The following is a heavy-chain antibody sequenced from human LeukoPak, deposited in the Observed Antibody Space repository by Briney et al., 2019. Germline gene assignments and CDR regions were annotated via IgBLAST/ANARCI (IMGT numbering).Heavy chain of an antibody. J-gene: IGHJ4*02. D-gene: IGHD3-10*01. CDR3: ARGYGSGNYYFDY. CDR2: INQDGSEK. CDR1: GFTFSSYW. V-gene: IGHV3-7*04. Sequence: GGSLRLSCAASGFTFSSYWMSWVRQAPGKGLEWVANINQDGSEKYYVDSMKGRFTISRDNAKSSLYLQMNSLRAEDTAVYYCARGYGSGNYYFDYWGQGTLVSVSS.